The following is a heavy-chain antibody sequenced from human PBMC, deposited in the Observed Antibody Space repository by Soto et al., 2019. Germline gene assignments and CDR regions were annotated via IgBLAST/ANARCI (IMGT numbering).Heavy chain of an antibody. D-gene: IGHD1-7*01. CDR2: IWYDGSNT. CDR3: ARAGQSGTGDS. V-gene: IGHV3-33*01. CDR1: GFTFSSYG. Sequence: GGSLRLSCAASGFTFSSYGMHWVRQAPGKGLEWVSVIWYDGSNTYYADAVKGRLTIFRDNAKHVLDLLMCGLRYGDTAGSCDARAGQSGTGDSWGQGTLVTVSS. J-gene: IGHJ4*02.